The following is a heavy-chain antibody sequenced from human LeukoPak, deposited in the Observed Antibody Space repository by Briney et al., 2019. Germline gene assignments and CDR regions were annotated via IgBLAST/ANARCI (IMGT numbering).Heavy chain of an antibody. CDR3: AKDSVVYYYDSSGIEY. D-gene: IGHD3-22*01. CDR1: GFTFSSYG. Sequence: GPLRLSCAASGFTFSSYGMHWVRQAPGKGLEWVAFIRYDGSNKYYADSVKGRFTISRDNSKNTLYLQMSSLRAEDTAVYYCAKDSVVYYYDSSGIEYWGQGTLVTVSS. CDR2: IRYDGSNK. J-gene: IGHJ4*02. V-gene: IGHV3-30*02.